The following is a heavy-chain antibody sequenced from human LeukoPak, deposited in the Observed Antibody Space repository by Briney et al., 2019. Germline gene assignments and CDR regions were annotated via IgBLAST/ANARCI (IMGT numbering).Heavy chain of an antibody. Sequence: QPGGSLRLSCAASGFTFSSYAMHWVRQAPGKGLEWAAVISYDGSNKYYADSVKGRFTISRDNSKNTLYLQMNSLRAEDTAVYYCARENSGLGWYDYWGQGTLVTVSS. J-gene: IGHJ4*02. D-gene: IGHD6-19*01. CDR3: ARENSGLGWYDY. V-gene: IGHV3-30*14. CDR1: GFTFSSYA. CDR2: ISYDGSNK.